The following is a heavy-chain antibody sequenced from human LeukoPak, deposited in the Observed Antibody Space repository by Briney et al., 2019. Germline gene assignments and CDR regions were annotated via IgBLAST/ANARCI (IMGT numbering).Heavy chain of an antibody. CDR2: IIPIFGTA. CDR1: GGTFSSYA. D-gene: IGHD4-17*01. Sequence: SVKVSCKASGGTFSSYAISWVRQAPGQGLEWMGGIIPIFGTANYAQKFQGRVTMTTDTSTSTAYMELSSLRSEDTAVYYCARDLYGDQYFDYWGQGTLVTVSS. V-gene: IGHV1-69*05. J-gene: IGHJ4*02. CDR3: ARDLYGDQYFDY.